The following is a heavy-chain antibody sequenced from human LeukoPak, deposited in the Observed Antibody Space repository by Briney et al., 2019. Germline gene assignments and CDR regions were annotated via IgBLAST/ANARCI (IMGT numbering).Heavy chain of an antibody. CDR3: TTYDFWSGYIDY. D-gene: IGHD3-3*01. V-gene: IGHV3-15*01. Sequence: GGSLRLSCAASGFTFSNAWMSWVRQAPGKGLEWVGRINSKTDGGTTDYAAPVKGRFTISRDDSTNTLHLHMNSRKTEDTAVYYCTTYDFWSGYIDYWGQGTLVTVSS. CDR2: INSKTDGGTT. CDR1: GFTFSNAW. J-gene: IGHJ4*02.